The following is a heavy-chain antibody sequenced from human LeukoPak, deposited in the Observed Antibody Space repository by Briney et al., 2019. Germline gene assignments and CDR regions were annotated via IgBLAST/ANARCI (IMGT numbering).Heavy chain of an antibody. V-gene: IGHV4-59*08. J-gene: IGHJ4*02. CDR2: INYSGST. CDR1: GASINNYY. CDR3: ARLYSGSGSFLLPFDY. D-gene: IGHD3-10*01. Sequence: SETLSLTCTVSGASINNYYWSWIRQPPGKGLEWIGYINYSGSTNYSPSLKSRVTISVDSSKNQFSLKLSSVTAADTAVYYCARLYSGSGSFLLPFDYWGQGTLVTVSS.